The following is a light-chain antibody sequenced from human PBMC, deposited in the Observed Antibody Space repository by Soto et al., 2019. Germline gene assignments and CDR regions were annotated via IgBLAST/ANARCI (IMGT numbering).Light chain of an antibody. CDR3: MQALQTPWT. V-gene: IGKV2-28*01. Sequence: DLVMTQSPLSLPVTPGEPASISCRSSESLLHSNGYNYVDWYLQKPGQSPQLLIFLGSNRASGVPDRVSVSGSGTDFTLKISRVEAEDVWVYYCMQALQTPWTFGQWTKVDIK. CDR2: LGS. CDR1: ESLLHSNGYNY. J-gene: IGKJ1*01.